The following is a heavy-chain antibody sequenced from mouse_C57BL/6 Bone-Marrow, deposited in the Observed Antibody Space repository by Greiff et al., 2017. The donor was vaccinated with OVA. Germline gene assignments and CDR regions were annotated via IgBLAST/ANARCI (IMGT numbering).Heavy chain of an antibody. CDR1: GFTFSDYY. J-gene: IGHJ1*03. CDR3: ARHEGNYRYFDV. CDR2: ISNGGGST. V-gene: IGHV5-12*03. Sequence: EVKLVESGGGLVQPGGSLKLSCAASGFTFSDYYMYWVRQTPEKRLEWVAYISNGGGSTYYPDTVKGRFTISRDNAKNTLYLQMSSLRSEDTALYYCARHEGNYRYFDVWGTGTTVTVSS.